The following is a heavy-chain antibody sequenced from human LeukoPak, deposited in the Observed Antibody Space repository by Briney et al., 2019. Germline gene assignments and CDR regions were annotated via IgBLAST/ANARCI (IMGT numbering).Heavy chain of an antibody. CDR2: IYYSGST. J-gene: IGHJ4*02. CDR1: GGSISSYY. D-gene: IGHD3-22*01. Sequence: PSETLSLTCTVSGGSISSYYWSWIRQPPGKGLEWIGYIYYSGSTNYNPSLKSRVTISVDTSKNQFSLKLSSVTAADTAVYYCARYSYDSSGYYSLDYWGQGTLVTVSS. V-gene: IGHV4-59*01. CDR3: ARYSYDSSGYYSLDY.